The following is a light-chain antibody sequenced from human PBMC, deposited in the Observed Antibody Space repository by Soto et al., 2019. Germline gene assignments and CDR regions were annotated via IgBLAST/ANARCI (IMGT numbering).Light chain of an antibody. CDR3: VAWDDSLNGRV. CDR1: SSNIGSNT. V-gene: IGLV1-44*01. J-gene: IGLJ3*02. CDR2: SNH. Sequence: QSVLTQPPSASGTPGQRVTISCSGSSSNIGSNTVSWYQQLPGTAPKLLIYSNHRRPSGVPDRFSGSKSGTSASLAFSGLQSEDEADYYCVAWDDSLNGRVFGGGTKL.